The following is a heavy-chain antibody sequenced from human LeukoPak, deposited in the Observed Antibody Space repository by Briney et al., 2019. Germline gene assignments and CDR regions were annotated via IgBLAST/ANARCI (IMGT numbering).Heavy chain of an antibody. CDR2: IIPIFGTA. D-gene: IGHD5-18*01. CDR3: ARVDTAMGNYYYYMDV. J-gene: IGHJ6*03. V-gene: IGHV1-69*05. CDR1: GGTFSSYA. Sequence: SVKVSCKASGGTFSSYAISWVRQAPGQGLEWMGGIIPIFGTANYAQKFQGRVTITTDESTSTAYMELSSLRSEDTAVYYCARVDTAMGNYYYYMDVWGKGTTVTVSS.